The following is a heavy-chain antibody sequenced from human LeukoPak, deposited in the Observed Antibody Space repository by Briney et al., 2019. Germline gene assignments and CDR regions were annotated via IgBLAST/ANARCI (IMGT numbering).Heavy chain of an antibody. Sequence: GGSLRLSCAASGFTFSSYAMSWVRQAPGKGLEWVSAISGSGGSTYYADSVKGRFTISRDNSKNTLYLQMNSLRAEDTAVYYCARDKRAYYDSSGYFDYWGQGTLVTVSS. CDR1: GFTFSSYA. D-gene: IGHD3-22*01. CDR2: ISGSGGST. CDR3: ARDKRAYYDSSGYFDY. V-gene: IGHV3-23*01. J-gene: IGHJ4*02.